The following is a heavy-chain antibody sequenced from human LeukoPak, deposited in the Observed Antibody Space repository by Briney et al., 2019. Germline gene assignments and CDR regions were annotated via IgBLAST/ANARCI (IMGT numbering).Heavy chain of an antibody. CDR3: ARDEYRYSYVSWFDP. J-gene: IGHJ5*02. D-gene: IGHD1-26*01. CDR1: GFTFSSYE. V-gene: IGHV3-48*03. Sequence: GGSLRLSCAASGFTFSSYEMNWVRQAPGKGLEWVSYISSSGSAIHYADSVKGRFTISRDNAKNSLYLQMTSLGAEDTAVYYCARDEYRYSYVSWFDPWGQGTLVTVSS. CDR2: ISSSGSAI.